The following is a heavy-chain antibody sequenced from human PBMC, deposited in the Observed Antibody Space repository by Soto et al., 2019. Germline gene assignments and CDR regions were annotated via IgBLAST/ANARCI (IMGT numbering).Heavy chain of an antibody. V-gene: IGHV3-33*01. CDR3: ARDRYSSGWYDLDY. CDR2: IWYDGSNK. J-gene: IGHJ4*02. D-gene: IGHD6-19*01. CDR1: GFTFSSYG. Sequence: QVQLVESGGGVVQPGRSLRLSCATSGFTFSSYGMHWVRQAPGKGLEWVAVIWYDGSNKYYADSVKGRFTISRDNSNNTLYLQMNSLRAEDTAVYYCARDRYSSGWYDLDYWGQGTLVTVSS.